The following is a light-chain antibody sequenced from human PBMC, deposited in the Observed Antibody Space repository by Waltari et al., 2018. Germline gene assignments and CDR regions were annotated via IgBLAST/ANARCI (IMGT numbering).Light chain of an antibody. CDR2: KAS. J-gene: IGKJ1*01. CDR1: QSISSW. CDR3: QQYPRT. Sequence: DIQMTQSPSTLSASVGDRVTIPCRASQSISSWLAWYQQKPGKAPKLLIYKASSLESGVPSRFSGSGSGTEFTLTISSLQPDDFATYYCQQYPRTFGQGTKVEIK. V-gene: IGKV1-5*03.